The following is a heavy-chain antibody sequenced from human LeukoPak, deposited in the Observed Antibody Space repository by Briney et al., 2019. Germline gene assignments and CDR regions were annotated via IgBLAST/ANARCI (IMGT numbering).Heavy chain of an antibody. J-gene: IGHJ4*02. CDR3: ARQRIQLWSYFDY. CDR1: GGTFSSYT. Sequence: SVKVSCKASGGTFSSYTIGWVRQAPGQGLEWMGRIIPILGIANYAQKFQGRVTITADKSTSTAYMELSSLRSEDTAVYYCARQRIQLWSYFDYWGQGTLVTVSS. V-gene: IGHV1-69*02. D-gene: IGHD5-18*01. CDR2: IIPILGIA.